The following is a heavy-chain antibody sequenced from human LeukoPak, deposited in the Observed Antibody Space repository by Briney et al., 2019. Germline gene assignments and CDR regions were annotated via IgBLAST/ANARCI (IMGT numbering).Heavy chain of an antibody. V-gene: IGHV3-66*01. Sequence: GGSLRLSCAASGFTVSSNYMIWVRQAPGKGLEWVSVIYSGGGIYYADSVKGRLTISRDNSKNTLYLQTNSLTAEDTAVYYCATGRGVHYHWGRGTLVTVSS. CDR2: IYSGGGI. CDR3: ATGRGVHYH. D-gene: IGHD3-10*01. CDR1: GFTVSSNY. J-gene: IGHJ5*02.